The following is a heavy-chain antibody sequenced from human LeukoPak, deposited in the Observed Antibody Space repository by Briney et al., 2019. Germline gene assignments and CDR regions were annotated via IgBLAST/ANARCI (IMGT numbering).Heavy chain of an antibody. CDR3: GRRSFGGVIKY. Sequence: PSETLSLTCTVSGGSISSSSHYWAWIRQSPGTGLEWIGSIYYSGSTYYNPSLKSRVTISVDTSKNQFSLKLSSVTAAETAVYYCGRRSFGGVIKYWGQGTLVTVSS. V-gene: IGHV4-39*07. J-gene: IGHJ4*02. CDR1: GGSISSSSHY. D-gene: IGHD3-16*01. CDR2: IYYSGST.